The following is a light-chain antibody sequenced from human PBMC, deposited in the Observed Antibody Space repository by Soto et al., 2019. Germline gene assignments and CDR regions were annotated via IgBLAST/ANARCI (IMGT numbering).Light chain of an antibody. J-gene: IGLJ3*02. CDR1: SSDIGAGYD. CDR2: SNI. CDR3: QSYDSSLGGSKGL. Sequence: QSVLTQPPSMSGAPGQRVTISCTGSSSDIGAGYDVHWYQQFPGTAPKLLIYSNINRPSGVPDRFSGSKSGTSASLAITGLQAEDEADYYCQSYDSSLGGSKGLFGGGTNSPS. V-gene: IGLV1-40*01.